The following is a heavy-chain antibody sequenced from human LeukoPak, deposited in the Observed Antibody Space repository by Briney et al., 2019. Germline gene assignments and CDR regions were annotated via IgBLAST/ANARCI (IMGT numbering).Heavy chain of an antibody. J-gene: IGHJ4*02. CDR3: VADTPSWNPYGFDY. CDR2: VKSEVDGGTI. V-gene: IGHV3-15*07. D-gene: IGHD1-1*01. CDR1: GGSFSGYY. Sequence: PSETLSLTCAVYGGSFSGYYWSWIRQAPGKGLESVGRVKSEVDGGTIDYIAPVKGRFTISRDDSKNTLHLEMNSLKTEDTAVYYCVADTPSWNPYGFDYWGQGVLVTVSS.